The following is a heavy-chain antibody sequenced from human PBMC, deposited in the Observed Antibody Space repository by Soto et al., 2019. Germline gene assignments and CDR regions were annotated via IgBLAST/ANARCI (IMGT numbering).Heavy chain of an antibody. D-gene: IGHD3-16*02. Sequence: QVQLVESGGGVVQPGRSLRLSCAASGFTFSSYGMHWVRQAPGKGLEWVAVISYDGSNKYYADSVKGRFTISRDNSKNTLYLQMNSLRAEDTAVYYCAKDLPKGGRAHITFGGVIAKPPYYSGMDVWGQGTTVTVSS. CDR3: AKDLPKGGRAHITFGGVIAKPPYYSGMDV. CDR2: ISYDGSNK. CDR1: GFTFSSYG. V-gene: IGHV3-30*18. J-gene: IGHJ6*02.